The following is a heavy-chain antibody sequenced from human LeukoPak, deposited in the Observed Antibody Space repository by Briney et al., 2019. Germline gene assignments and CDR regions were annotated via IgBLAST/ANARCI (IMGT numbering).Heavy chain of an antibody. J-gene: IGHJ6*04. D-gene: IGHD3-10*01. CDR3: SRADYYGSGSPISLDV. V-gene: IGHV3-49*04. CDR1: GFTFSDYY. Sequence: PGRSLRPSCAASGFTFSDYYMSWVRQAPGKGLEWVGFIRSKAYGVTTEHAASVKGRFTISRDDSKSIAYLQMNSLKTEDTAVYYCSRADYYGSGSPISLDVWGKGTTVTVSS. CDR2: IRSKAYGVTT.